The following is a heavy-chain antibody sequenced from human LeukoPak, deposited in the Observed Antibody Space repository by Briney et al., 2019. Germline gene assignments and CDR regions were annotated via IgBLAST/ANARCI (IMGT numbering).Heavy chain of an antibody. Sequence: PGGSLRLSCAASGFTFSSYGMSWVRQAPGKGLEWVSAISGSGGSTYYADSVKGRFTISRDNSKNTLYLQMNSLRAEDTAVYYCARVGYSSSANYYMDVWGKGTTVTVSS. J-gene: IGHJ6*03. CDR3: ARVGYSSSANYYMDV. V-gene: IGHV3-23*01. D-gene: IGHD6-13*01. CDR2: ISGSGGST. CDR1: GFTFSSYG.